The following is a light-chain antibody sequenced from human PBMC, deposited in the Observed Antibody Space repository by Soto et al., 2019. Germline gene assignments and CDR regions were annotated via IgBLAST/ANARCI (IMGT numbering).Light chain of an antibody. J-gene: IGKJ1*01. CDR3: QESRSALWGT. V-gene: IGKV1-39*01. CDR1: ETINKY. Sequence: DIQMTQSPSSLSASIGDRVTITCRASETINKYLNWYQQKPGRAPAVLIYGASNLQGGVPLRFSGSGSGTDFTLTISGLQPEDSATYYCQESRSALWGTCGQGTKVDIK. CDR2: GAS.